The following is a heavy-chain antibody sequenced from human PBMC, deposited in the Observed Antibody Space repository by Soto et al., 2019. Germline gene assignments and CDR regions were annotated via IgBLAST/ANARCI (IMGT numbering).Heavy chain of an antibody. CDR1: GFTFSAYG. V-gene: IGHV3-30-3*01. CDR2: ISYDGTDK. D-gene: IGHD4-4*01. J-gene: IGHJ5*01. Sequence: GGSLRLSCAASGFTFSAYGLHWVRQAPGKGLEWVALISYDGTDKTYADSVKGRFTISRDNSQNTLSLQMNSLGPEDTAVYYCARYTVTKVPRLIDTWRQGILVTVYS. CDR3: ARYTVTKVPRLIDT.